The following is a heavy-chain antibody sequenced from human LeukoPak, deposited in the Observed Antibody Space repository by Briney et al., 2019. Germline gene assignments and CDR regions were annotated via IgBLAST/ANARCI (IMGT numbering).Heavy chain of an antibody. V-gene: IGHV1-69*13. J-gene: IGHJ6*02. D-gene: IGHD4-17*01. CDR1: GGTFISYA. CDR2: IIPIFGTA. CDR3: ARDGYGDRTYYYYGMDV. Sequence: ASVKVSCKASGGTFISYAISWVRQAPGQGLEWMGGIIPIFGTANYAQKFQGRVTITADESTSTAYMELSSLRSEDTAVYYCARDGYGDRTYYYYGMDVWGQGTTVTVSS.